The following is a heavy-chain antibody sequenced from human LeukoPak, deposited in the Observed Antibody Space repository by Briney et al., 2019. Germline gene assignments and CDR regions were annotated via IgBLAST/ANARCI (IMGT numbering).Heavy chain of an antibody. CDR2: ISSSGSTI. D-gene: IGHD1-26*01. J-gene: IGHJ6*03. Sequence: GGSLRLSCAASGFTFSSYEMNWVCQAPGKGLEGVSYISSSGSTIYYADSVKGRFTISRDNAKNSLYLRMNSLRAEDTAVYYCARDGNNYYDSYMDVWGKGTTVTISS. V-gene: IGHV3-48*03. CDR1: GFTFSSYE. CDR3: ARDGNNYYDSYMDV.